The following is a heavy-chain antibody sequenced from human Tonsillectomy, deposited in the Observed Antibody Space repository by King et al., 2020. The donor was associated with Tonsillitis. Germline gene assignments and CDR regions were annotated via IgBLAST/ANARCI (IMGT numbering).Heavy chain of an antibody. CDR3: AKDQQDIVVVPAAMLYYYYYGMDV. J-gene: IGHJ6*02. CDR1: GFTFSSYG. V-gene: IGHV3-30*18. D-gene: IGHD2-2*01. Sequence: VQLVESGGGVVQPGRSLRLSCAASGFTFSSYGMHWVRQAPGKGLEWVAVISYDGGNKYYADSVKGRFTISRDNSKNTLYLQMHRLRGEDTAVYYCAKDQQDIVVVPAAMLYYYYYGMDVWGQGTTVTVSS. CDR2: ISYDGGNK.